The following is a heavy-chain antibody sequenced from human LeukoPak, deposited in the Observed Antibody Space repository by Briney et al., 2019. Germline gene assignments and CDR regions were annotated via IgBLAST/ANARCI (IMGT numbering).Heavy chain of an antibody. CDR2: ISSSSSYI. D-gene: IGHD4-17*01. CDR3: ARDAHDYGDYGTDYYYMDV. V-gene: IGHV3-21*01. CDR1: GFTFSSYS. Sequence: AGGSLRLSCAASGFTFSSYSMNWVRQAPGEGLEWVSSISSSSSYIYYADSVKGRFTISRDNAKNSLYLQMNSLRAEDTAVYYCARDAHDYGDYGTDYYYMDVWGKGTTVTVSS. J-gene: IGHJ6*03.